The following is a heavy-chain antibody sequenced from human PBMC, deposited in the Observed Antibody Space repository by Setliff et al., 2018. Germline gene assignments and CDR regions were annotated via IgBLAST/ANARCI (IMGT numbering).Heavy chain of an antibody. D-gene: IGHD4-17*01. V-gene: IGHV4-38-2*02. CDR3: AGGRRYDYGWDFDY. CDR2: ISHSGST. CDR1: GYSISSYY. J-gene: IGHJ4*02. Sequence: PSETLSLTCTVSGYSISSYYWGWIRQPPGKGLEWIGSISHSGSTYYNPSLRSRVTISLDTSKNQFSPKLTSVTAADTAVYYCAGGRRYDYGWDFDYWGQGTLVTVSS.